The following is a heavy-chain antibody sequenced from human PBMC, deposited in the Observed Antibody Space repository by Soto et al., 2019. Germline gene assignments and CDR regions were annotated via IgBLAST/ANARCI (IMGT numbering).Heavy chain of an antibody. J-gene: IGHJ6*02. D-gene: IGHD3-22*01. Sequence: GGSLRLSCAASGFTFSSYAMHWVRQAPGKGLEWVAVISYDGSNKYYADSVKGRFTISRDNSKNTLYLQMNSLRAEDTAVYYCARDWTDSSGYLGGSYYYYGMDVWGQGTTVTVSS. CDR1: GFTFSSYA. CDR2: ISYDGSNK. V-gene: IGHV3-30-3*01. CDR3: ARDWTDSSGYLGGSYYYYGMDV.